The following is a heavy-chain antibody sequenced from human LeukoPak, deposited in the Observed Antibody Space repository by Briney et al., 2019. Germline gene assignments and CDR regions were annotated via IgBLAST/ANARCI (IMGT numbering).Heavy chain of an antibody. V-gene: IGHV3-11*04. CDR3: ARALYDTSGYYYAGFDY. CDR1: GFTFSDYY. D-gene: IGHD3-22*01. Sequence: GGSLRLSCAASGFTFSDYYMSWIREAPGKGVEGVSYLCSNGISIYYADSVKGRFTISRDNAKNSLYLQMNSLRAEDTAVYYCARALYDTSGYYYAGFDYWGQGTLVTVSS. J-gene: IGHJ4*02. CDR2: LCSNGISI.